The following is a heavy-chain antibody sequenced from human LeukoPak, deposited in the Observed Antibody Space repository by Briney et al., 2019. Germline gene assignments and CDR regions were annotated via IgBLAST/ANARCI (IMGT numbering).Heavy chain of an antibody. V-gene: IGHV4-34*01. J-gene: IGHJ4*02. CDR2: INHSGST. CDR3: ARGRRRAAILDY. Sequence: PSETLSLTCAVYGGSFSGYYWSWIRQPPGKGLEWIGEINHSGSTNYNPSLKSRVTISVDTSKNQFSLKLSSVTAADTAVYYCARGRRRAAILDYWGQGTLVTVSS. CDR1: GGSFSGYY. D-gene: IGHD2-2*02.